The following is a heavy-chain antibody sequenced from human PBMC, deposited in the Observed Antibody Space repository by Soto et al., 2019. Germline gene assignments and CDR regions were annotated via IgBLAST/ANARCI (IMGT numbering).Heavy chain of an antibody. CDR3: ARSEGYYYDSSGYYFDY. V-gene: IGHV4-61*01. Sequence: SETLSLTCSVSGGSVSSGSYYWSWIRQPPGKGLEYIGYIYYSGSTNYNPSLKSRVTISVDTSKNQLSLRLTSVTAADTAVYYCARSEGYYYDSSGYYFDYWGQGTLVTVSS. J-gene: IGHJ4*02. CDR2: IYYSGST. CDR1: GGSVSSGSYY. D-gene: IGHD3-22*01.